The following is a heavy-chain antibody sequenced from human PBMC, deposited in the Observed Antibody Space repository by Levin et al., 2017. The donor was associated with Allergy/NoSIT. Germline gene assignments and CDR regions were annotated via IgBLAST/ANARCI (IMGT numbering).Heavy chain of an antibody. CDR3: ARWGRGVSGWPGSALYYYYYYGMDV. CDR2: MNPNSGNT. CDR1: GYTFTSYD. Sequence: ASVKVSCKASGYTFTSYDINWVRQATGQGLEWMGWMNPNSGNTGYAQKFQGRVTMTRNTSISTAYMELSSLRSEDTAVYYCARWGRGVSGWPGSALYYYYYYGMDVWGQGTTVTVSS. J-gene: IGHJ6*02. D-gene: IGHD6-19*01. V-gene: IGHV1-8*01.